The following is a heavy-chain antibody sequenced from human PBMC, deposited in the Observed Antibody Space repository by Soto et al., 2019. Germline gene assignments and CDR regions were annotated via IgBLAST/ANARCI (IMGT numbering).Heavy chain of an antibody. CDR1: GFTFSSYG. Sequence: GGSLRLSCAASGFTFSSYGMHWVRQAPGKGLEWVAVISYDGSNKYYADSVKGRFTISRDNSKNTLYLQTNSLRAEDTAVYYCATPGSGYDSFDYWGQGTLVTVSS. CDR2: ISYDGSNK. D-gene: IGHD5-12*01. CDR3: ATPGSGYDSFDY. J-gene: IGHJ4*02. V-gene: IGHV3-30*03.